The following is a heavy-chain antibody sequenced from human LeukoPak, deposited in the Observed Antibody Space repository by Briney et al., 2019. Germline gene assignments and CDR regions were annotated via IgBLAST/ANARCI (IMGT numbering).Heavy chain of an antibody. V-gene: IGHV4-34*01. D-gene: IGHD3-10*01. J-gene: IGHJ4*02. Sequence: SETLSLTCTVSGGPFSGYFWSWIRQSSGKGLEWIGEIHNSGTTNYNPSLNSRVTISEDTSKNQFYLNLSSVTAADTAVYYCARRYYYNLGSFPFDFWGQGTLVTVSS. CDR3: ARRYYYNLGSFPFDF. CDR2: IHNSGTT. CDR1: GGPFSGYF.